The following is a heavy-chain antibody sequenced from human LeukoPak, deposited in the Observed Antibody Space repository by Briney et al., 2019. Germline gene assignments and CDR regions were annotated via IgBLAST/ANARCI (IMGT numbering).Heavy chain of an antibody. V-gene: IGHV4-34*01. J-gene: IGHJ4*02. CDR3: ARLSITMVRGAQY. CDR1: GGSFSGYY. Sequence: PSETLSLTCAVYGGSFSGYYWSWIRQPPGKGLERIGEINHSGSTNYNPSLKSRVTISVDTSKNQFSLKLSSVTAADTAVYYCARLSITMVRGAQYWGQGTLVTVSS. CDR2: INHSGST. D-gene: IGHD3-10*01.